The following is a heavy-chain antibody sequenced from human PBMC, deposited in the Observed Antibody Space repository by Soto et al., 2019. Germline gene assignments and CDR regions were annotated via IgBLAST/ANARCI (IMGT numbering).Heavy chain of an antibody. D-gene: IGHD6-19*01. CDR3: AKDVTGWSVIGY. Sequence: HPGGSLRLSCAASGFTFSSYAMSWFRQAPGKGLEWVSAISGSGGGTYYADSVKGRFTTSRDNSRNTLYLQMNSLRAEDTALYYCAKDVTGWSVIGYWGQGTLVTVSS. CDR1: GFTFSSYA. J-gene: IGHJ4*02. V-gene: IGHV3-23*01. CDR2: ISGSGGGT.